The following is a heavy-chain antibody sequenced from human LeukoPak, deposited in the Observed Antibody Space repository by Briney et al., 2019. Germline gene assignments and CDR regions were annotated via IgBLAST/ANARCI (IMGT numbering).Heavy chain of an antibody. Sequence: GGSLRLSCAASGFTFSNYAMSWVRQAPGKGLEWVSVISGSGGSSYYADSVKGRFTISRDNPRNTLYPQMNTLRAEDTAVYYCAKNRGDVTSARVGCDYWGQGALVTVSS. J-gene: IGHJ4*02. V-gene: IGHV3-23*01. CDR2: ISGSGGSS. D-gene: IGHD3-16*01. CDR3: AKNRGDVTSARVGCDY. CDR1: GFTFSNYA.